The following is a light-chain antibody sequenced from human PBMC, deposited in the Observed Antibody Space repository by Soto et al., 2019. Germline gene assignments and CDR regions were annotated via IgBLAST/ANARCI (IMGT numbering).Light chain of an antibody. CDR1: TSDVGGYNL. J-gene: IGLJ2*01. V-gene: IGLV2-23*02. CDR2: EVS. Sequence: QSALTQHASVFGSPGESITISCTGTTSDVGGYNLVSWYQHHPGKAPKLMTFEVSKRPSGVSNRFSGSKSGNTASLTISGLQAEDEAVYYCWSYEGSTTPVLFGGGTKLTVL. CDR3: WSYEGSTTPVL.